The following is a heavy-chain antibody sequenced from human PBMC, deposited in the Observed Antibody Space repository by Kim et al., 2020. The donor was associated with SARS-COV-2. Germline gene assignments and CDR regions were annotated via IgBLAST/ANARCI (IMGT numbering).Heavy chain of an antibody. J-gene: IGHJ4*02. D-gene: IGHD2-21*01. V-gene: IGHV4-59*01. CDR3: ARDGDFVGD. Sequence: YNPSLKRRVAISVDATKNQFYLKLSSVTAADTAVYYCARDGDFVGDWGQGTLVTVSS.